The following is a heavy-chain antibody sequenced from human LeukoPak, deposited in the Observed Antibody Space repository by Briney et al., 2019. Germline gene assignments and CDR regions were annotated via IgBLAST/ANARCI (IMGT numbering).Heavy chain of an antibody. CDR3: ARYRGSSGWSYDAFDI. D-gene: IGHD6-19*01. CDR2: INSDGSST. V-gene: IGHV3-74*01. Sequence: GGSLRLSCAASGFTFRSYWMHWVRQAPGKGLVGVSRINSDGSSTIYADSVKGRFTISRDNAKNTLYLQMNSLRAEDTAVYYCARYRGSSGWSYDAFDIWGEGTMVTVSS. J-gene: IGHJ3*02. CDR1: GFTFRSYW.